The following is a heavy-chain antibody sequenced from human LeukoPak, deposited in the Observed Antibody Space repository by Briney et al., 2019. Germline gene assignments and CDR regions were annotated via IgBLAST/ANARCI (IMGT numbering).Heavy chain of an antibody. CDR2: ILYDGSNK. D-gene: IGHD2-21*02. J-gene: IGHJ4*02. V-gene: IGHV3-30*03. CDR3: ASKWYCGGDCYYQIDY. CDR1: GFTFSSYV. Sequence: GRSLRLSCAASGFTFSSYVMHWVRQAPGKGPEWVAVILYDGSNKYYADSVKGRFTISRDNSKNTLYLQMNSLRTEDTAVYYCASKWYCGGDCYYQIDYWGQGNLVTVSS.